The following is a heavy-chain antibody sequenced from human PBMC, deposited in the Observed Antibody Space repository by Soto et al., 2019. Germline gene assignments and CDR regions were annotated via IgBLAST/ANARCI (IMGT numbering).Heavy chain of an antibody. V-gene: IGHV3-23*01. CDR2: ISGSGGST. Sequence: EVQLLESGGGLVQPGGSLRLSCAASGFTFSSYAMSWVRQAPGKGLEWVSGISGSGGSTYYADSVKGRFTISRDNSMNTLYLQMNSLRAEDTAVYYCAKYTQLVVTAYFDYWGQGALVTVSS. D-gene: IGHD2-21*02. CDR1: GFTFSSYA. J-gene: IGHJ4*02. CDR3: AKYTQLVVTAYFDY.